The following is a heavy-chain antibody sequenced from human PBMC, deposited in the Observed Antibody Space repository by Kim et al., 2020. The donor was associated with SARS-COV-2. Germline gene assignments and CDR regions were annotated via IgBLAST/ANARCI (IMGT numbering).Heavy chain of an antibody. J-gene: IGHJ5*02. CDR1: GFTFGDYA. CDR3: AKGGSSSWYERDSNRLLNWFDP. Sequence: GGSLRLSCAASGFTFGDYAMHWVRQAPGKGLEWVSGISWNSGSIGYADSVKGRFTISRDNAKNSLYLQMNSLRAEDTALYYCAKGGSSSWYERDSNRLLNWFDPWGQGTLVTVSS. V-gene: IGHV3-9*01. CDR2: ISWNSGSI. D-gene: IGHD6-13*01.